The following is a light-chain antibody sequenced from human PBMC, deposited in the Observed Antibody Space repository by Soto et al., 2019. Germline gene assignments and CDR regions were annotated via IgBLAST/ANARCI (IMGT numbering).Light chain of an antibody. CDR3: QRYNNWTLT. CDR1: QGIGDT. V-gene: IGKV3-15*01. J-gene: IGKJ4*01. CDR2: DTS. Sequence: MTQSPATLSVSPGDGATISCRASQGIGDTLAWYQHKPGQPPRLLIYDTSARDTGVPARFSGSRSGTDFTLPINSLQSEDFSVYYCQRYNNWTLTFGGGTKVESK.